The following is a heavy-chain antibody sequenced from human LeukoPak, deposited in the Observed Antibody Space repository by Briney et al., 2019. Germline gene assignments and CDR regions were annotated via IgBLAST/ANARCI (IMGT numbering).Heavy chain of an antibody. CDR1: GGSFSGYY. CDR3: ARARLAARHPAGDY. D-gene: IGHD6-6*01. J-gene: IGHJ4*02. CDR2: INHSGST. Sequence: SETLSLTCVVYGGSFSGYYWSWIRQPPGKGLEWIGEINHSGSTNYNPSLKSRVTISVDTSKNQFSLKLSSVTAADTAVYYCARARLAARHPAGDYWGQGTLVTVSS. V-gene: IGHV4-34*01.